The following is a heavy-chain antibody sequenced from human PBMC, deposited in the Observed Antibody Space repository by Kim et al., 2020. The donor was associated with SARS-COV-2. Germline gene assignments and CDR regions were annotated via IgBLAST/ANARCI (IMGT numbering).Heavy chain of an antibody. D-gene: IGHD1-1*01. CDR2: IFYSGST. Sequence: SETLSLTCTVSGDSITSVGFYWSWLRQYPGKGPEWIGYIFYSGSTSYTPYLKSRIAISRETSKNQFSLRLISVTAADTAIYYCARNARRYFGSVDSFNVWGQGTLVTVSS. J-gene: IGHJ3*01. CDR3: ARNARRYFGSVDSFNV. V-gene: IGHV4-31*03. CDR1: GDSITSVGFY.